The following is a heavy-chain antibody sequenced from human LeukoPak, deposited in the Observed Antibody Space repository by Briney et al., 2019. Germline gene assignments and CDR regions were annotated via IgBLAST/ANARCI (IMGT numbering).Heavy chain of an antibody. V-gene: IGHV1-18*01. J-gene: IGHJ4*02. CDR3: ARMGYGGPPPDY. D-gene: IGHD4-23*01. CDR1: GYTFTSYG. CDR2: INAYNGNT. Sequence: GASVTLSCKASGYTFTSYGISWVRQPPGQGLEWMGWINAYNGNTNYAQKLQGRVTMTTDTSTSTAYMELRSLRSDDTAVYYCARMGYGGPPPDYWGQGTLVTVSS.